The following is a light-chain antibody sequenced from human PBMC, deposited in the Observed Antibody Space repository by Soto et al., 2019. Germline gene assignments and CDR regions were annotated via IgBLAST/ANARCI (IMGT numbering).Light chain of an antibody. CDR2: DVA. CDR3: NSYTGSRPYV. Sequence: QSVLTQPASVSGSPGQSITISCTGTSSDVGGYNYVYWYQHHPGKVPKLLIYDVANRPSGVSDRFSGSKSGNTASLTISGLQAEDEADYYCNSYTGSRPYVLGTGTKVTVL. CDR1: SSDVGGYNY. J-gene: IGLJ1*01. V-gene: IGLV2-14*03.